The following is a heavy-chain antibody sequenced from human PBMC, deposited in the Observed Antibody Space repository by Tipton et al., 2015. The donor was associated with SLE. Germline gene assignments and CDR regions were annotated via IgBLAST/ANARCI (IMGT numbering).Heavy chain of an antibody. CDR3: ARWGYCSGGSCYPGY. CDR1: GFTFSSYA. CDR2: ISGSGGST. J-gene: IGHJ4*02. Sequence: SLRLSCAASGFTFSSYAMSWVRQAPGKGLEWVSAISGSGGSTYYADSVKGRFTISRDNSKNTLYPQMNSLRSDDTAVYYCARWGYCSGGSCYPGYWGQGTLVTVSS. D-gene: IGHD2-15*01. V-gene: IGHV3-23*01.